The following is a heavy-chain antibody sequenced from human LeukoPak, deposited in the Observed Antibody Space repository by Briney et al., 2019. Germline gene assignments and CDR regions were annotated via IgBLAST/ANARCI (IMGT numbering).Heavy chain of an antibody. J-gene: IGHJ4*02. V-gene: IGHV4-30-2*01. Sequence: SETLSLTCAVSGGSISSGGYSWSWIRQPPGKGLEWIGYIYHSGSTYYNSSLQSRVTISVDTSKNQFSLKLTSVTAADTAVYYCASDRSGLSFCFWGQGTLVTVSS. D-gene: IGHD3-3*01. CDR1: GGSISSGGYS. CDR2: IYHSGST. CDR3: ASDRSGLSFCF.